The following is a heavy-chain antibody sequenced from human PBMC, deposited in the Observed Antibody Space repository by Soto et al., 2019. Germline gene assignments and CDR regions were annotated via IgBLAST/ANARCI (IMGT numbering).Heavy chain of an antibody. V-gene: IGHV5-10-1*01. CDR2: IDPSDSYT. D-gene: IGHD3-22*01. CDR1: GYSFTSYW. Sequence: PGESLKISCKGSGYSFTSYWISWVRQMPGKGLEWMGRIDPSDSYTNYSPSFQGHVTISADKSISTAYLQWSSLKASDTAMYYCARHPGYDSSGYSYDYWGQGTLVTVSS. J-gene: IGHJ4*02. CDR3: ARHPGYDSSGYSYDY.